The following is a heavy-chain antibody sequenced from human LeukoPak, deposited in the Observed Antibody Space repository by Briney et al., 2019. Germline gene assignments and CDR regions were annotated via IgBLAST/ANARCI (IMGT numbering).Heavy chain of an antibody. Sequence: GGSLRPSCTVSGFTVSSNSMSWVRQAPGKGLEWVSAISGSGGSTYYADSVKGRFTISRDNSKNTLYLQMNSLRAEDTAVYYCAKSSSGWYGAPFDYWGQGTLVTVSS. D-gene: IGHD6-19*01. CDR3: AKSSSGWYGAPFDY. V-gene: IGHV3-23*01. J-gene: IGHJ4*02. CDR1: GFTVSSNS. CDR2: ISGSGGST.